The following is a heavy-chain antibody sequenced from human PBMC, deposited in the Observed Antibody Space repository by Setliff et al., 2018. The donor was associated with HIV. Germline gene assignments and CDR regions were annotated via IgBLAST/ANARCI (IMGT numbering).Heavy chain of an antibody. V-gene: IGHV1-18*01. D-gene: IGHD3-22*01. CDR1: GYAFTSYG. Sequence: ASVKVSCKASGYAFTSYGISWVRQAPGQGLEWMGWISAHNGKTNNAQKLQGRVTMTTDTSTSTAYMELRSLRSDDTAVYYCARIRSWYDSSGYSDYWGQGTLVTVSS. J-gene: IGHJ4*02. CDR2: ISAHNGKT. CDR3: ARIRSWYDSSGYSDY.